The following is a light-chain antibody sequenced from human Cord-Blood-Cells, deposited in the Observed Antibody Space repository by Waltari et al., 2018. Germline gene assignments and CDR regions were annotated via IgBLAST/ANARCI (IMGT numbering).Light chain of an antibody. V-gene: IGKV4-1*01. Sequence: DIVMTHNPDSMAVFSGARATLPCKNSQSVFYSSNNKNYLAWYQQKPGQPPKLLIYWASTRESGVPDRFSGSGSGTDCTVTISSLQAEDVAVYYCQQYYSAPRTFGQGTEVEIK. CDR2: WAS. CDR3: QQYYSAPRT. CDR1: QSVFYSSNNKNY. J-gene: IGKJ1*01.